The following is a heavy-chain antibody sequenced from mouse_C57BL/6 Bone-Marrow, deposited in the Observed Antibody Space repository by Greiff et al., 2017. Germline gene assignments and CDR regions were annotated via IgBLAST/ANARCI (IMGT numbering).Heavy chain of an antibody. V-gene: IGHV1-47*01. Sequence: QVQLKQSGAELVKPGASVKMSCTASGYTFTTYPIEWVKQTPGKSLEWIGNFHPYNDDTKYNDKFKGKATLTVEKSSSTVYLELSRLTSDDSAVYYCARKRMDIDFDYWGQGTTLTVSS. CDR2: FHPYNDDT. J-gene: IGHJ2*01. CDR1: GYTFTTYP. CDR3: ARKRMDIDFDY.